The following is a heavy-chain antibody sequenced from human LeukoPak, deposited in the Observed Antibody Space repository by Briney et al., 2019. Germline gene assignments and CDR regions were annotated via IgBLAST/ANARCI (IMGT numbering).Heavy chain of an antibody. Sequence: GGSLRLSCAASGFTFSSSWMHWVRHVPGRGLVWVSRINTDGSITTYADSVKGRFTISRDNAKNTVYLHMNSLRPEDTAVYYCARGGGGGGDYWGQGTLVTVSS. V-gene: IGHV3-74*01. CDR1: GFTFSSSW. J-gene: IGHJ4*02. CDR2: INTDGSIT. D-gene: IGHD3-16*01. CDR3: ARGGGGGGDY.